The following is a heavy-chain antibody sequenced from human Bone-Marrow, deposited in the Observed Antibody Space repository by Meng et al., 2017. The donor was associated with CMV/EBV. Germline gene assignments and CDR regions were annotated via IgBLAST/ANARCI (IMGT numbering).Heavy chain of an antibody. Sequence: LSCAASGFTFSTYAMRWDRQAPGRGLEWVAGISYHGSNKFYADSVMSRFTISRDNSENTLYLQMNSLRAEDTAVYYCAGYYDRGFDYWGQGTLVTVSS. D-gene: IGHD3-22*01. CDR1: GFTFSTYA. J-gene: IGHJ4*02. CDR2: ISYHGSNK. CDR3: AGYYDRGFDY. V-gene: IGHV3-30*04.